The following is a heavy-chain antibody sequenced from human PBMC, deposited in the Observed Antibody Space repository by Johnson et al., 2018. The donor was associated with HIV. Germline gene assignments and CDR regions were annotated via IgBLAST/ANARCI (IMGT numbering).Heavy chain of an antibody. CDR3: AKEGRDCTGGVCYSLAFDI. D-gene: IGHD2-8*02. CDR2: ISYDGSNK. CDR1: GFTFSSYG. Sequence: QVQLVESGGGVVQPGRSLRLSCAASGFTFSSYGMHWVRQAPGKGLEWVAVISYDGSNKYYADSVTGRFTISRDNSKNTLYLQMNSLRAEDTAVYYCAKEGRDCTGGVCYSLAFDIWGQGTMVTVSS. V-gene: IGHV3-30*18. J-gene: IGHJ3*02.